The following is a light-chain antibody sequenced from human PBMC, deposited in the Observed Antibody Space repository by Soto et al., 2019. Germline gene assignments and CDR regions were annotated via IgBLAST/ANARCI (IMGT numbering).Light chain of an antibody. CDR2: GAS. CDR1: QSVSSSS. J-gene: IGKJ1*01. CDR3: QHYGSSRT. V-gene: IGKV3-20*01. Sequence: EIVLTQSPGTLSLSPGERATLSCRASQSVSSSSLAWYQQKPGQAPRLLIYGASSRATGIPDRFSGSGSGADFTLTISRLEPEDFAVYYCQHYGSSRTFGQGTKVEI.